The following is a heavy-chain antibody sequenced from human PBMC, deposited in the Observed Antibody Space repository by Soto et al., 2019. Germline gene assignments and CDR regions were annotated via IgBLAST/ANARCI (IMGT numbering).Heavy chain of an antibody. V-gene: IGHV3-66*01. CDR1: GFTVSNNY. J-gene: IGHJ4*02. D-gene: IGHD1-26*01. Sequence: EVQLVESGGGLVQPGGSLRLSCAASGFTVSNNYMRWVRQAPGKGLEWVSLIYSGGATYYADSVKGRFTISRDNSKNTLYLQMNSLIAEDTAVYYCARAGTYYWVGGQGILVTVSS. CDR2: IYSGGAT. CDR3: ARAGTYYWV.